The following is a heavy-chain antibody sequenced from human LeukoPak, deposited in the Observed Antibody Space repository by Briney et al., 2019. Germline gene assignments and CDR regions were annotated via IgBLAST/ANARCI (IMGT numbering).Heavy chain of an antibody. CDR1: GGSVTSSRSY. D-gene: IGHD5-18*01. V-gene: IGHV4-39*02. J-gene: IGHJ4*02. Sequence: PSETLSLTCTVSGGSVTSSRSYWGWIRQSPVNGLEWIGSFYFGGSTYYNPSLKSRVSISLDTSKNHFFLNLTSVTAADTAVYYCATPNGFSYGFFDSWGQGILVTVSS. CDR2: FYFGGST. CDR3: ATPNGFSYGFFDS.